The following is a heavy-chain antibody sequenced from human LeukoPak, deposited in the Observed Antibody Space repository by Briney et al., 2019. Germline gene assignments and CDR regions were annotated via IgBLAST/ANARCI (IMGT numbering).Heavy chain of an antibody. CDR3: AKGGPQFFDY. CDR2: IYGDGSFT. V-gene: IGHV3-74*01. CDR1: GFTFSNFW. D-gene: IGHD5-24*01. Sequence: GGSLRLSCAASGFTFSNFWMHWVRQAPGKGLVWVALIYGDGSFTRYADSVKGRFTISRDSSKSTLYLQMNSLRAEDTAVYFCAKGGPQFFDYWGQGSLVTVSS. J-gene: IGHJ4*02.